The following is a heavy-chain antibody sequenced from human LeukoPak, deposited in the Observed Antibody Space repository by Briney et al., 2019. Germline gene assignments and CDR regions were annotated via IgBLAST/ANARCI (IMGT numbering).Heavy chain of an antibody. Sequence: GGSLRLSCAASGLTFSNYEMHWVRQAPGKGLEGVSYISSSGSDIYYADSVKGRFTISRDNAKNSLYLHMNSLRAEDTAVYYCARDYGGSSPFDYWGQGTLVTVSS. CDR1: GLTFSNYE. CDR2: ISSSGSDI. CDR3: ARDYGGSSPFDY. D-gene: IGHD4-23*01. J-gene: IGHJ4*02. V-gene: IGHV3-48*03.